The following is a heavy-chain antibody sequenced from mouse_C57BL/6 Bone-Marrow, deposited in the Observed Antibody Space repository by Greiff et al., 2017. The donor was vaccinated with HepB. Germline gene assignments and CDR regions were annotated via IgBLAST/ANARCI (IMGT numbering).Heavy chain of an antibody. V-gene: IGHV1-85*01. CDR1: GYTFTSYD. D-gene: IGHD1-1*01. CDR3: ARCNYYGSSYAMDY. J-gene: IGHJ4*01. CDR2: IYPRDGST. Sequence: VQLQESGPELVKPGASVKLSCKASGYTFTSYDINWVKQRPGQGLEWIGWIYPRDGSTKYNEKFKGKATLTVDTSSSTAYMELHSLTSEDSAVYFCARCNYYGSSYAMDYWGQGTSVTVSS.